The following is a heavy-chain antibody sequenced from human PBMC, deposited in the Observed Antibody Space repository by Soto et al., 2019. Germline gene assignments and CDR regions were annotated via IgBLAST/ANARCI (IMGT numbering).Heavy chain of an antibody. CDR2: ISDSGGST. CDR1: GFTFSSYA. CDR3: AKTGFYDYIWGSYRYTDY. V-gene: IGHV3-23*01. Sequence: EVQLLESGGGLVQPGGSLRLSCAASGFTFSSYAMSWVRQAPGKGLEWVSGISDSGGSTYYADSVKGRFTISRDNSKNTLYLQMNSLRDEDTAVYYCAKTGFYDYIWGSYRYTDYWGQGTLVTVSS. J-gene: IGHJ4*02. D-gene: IGHD3-16*02.